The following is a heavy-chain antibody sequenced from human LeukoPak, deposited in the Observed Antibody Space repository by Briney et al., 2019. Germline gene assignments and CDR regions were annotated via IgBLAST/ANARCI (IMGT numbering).Heavy chain of an antibody. D-gene: IGHD1-26*01. J-gene: IGHJ4*02. CDR2: ISGSGGST. CDR1: GFTFSSYA. CDR3: AEFGNFRAGGSYYYFDY. Sequence: GGSLRLSCAASGFTFSSYAMSWVRQAPGKGLEWVSAISGSGGSTYYADSVKGRFTISRDNSKNTLYLQMNSLRAEDTAVYYCAEFGNFRAGGSYYYFDYWGQGTLVTVSS. V-gene: IGHV3-23*01.